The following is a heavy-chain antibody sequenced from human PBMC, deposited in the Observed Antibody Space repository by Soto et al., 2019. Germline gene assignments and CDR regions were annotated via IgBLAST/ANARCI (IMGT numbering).Heavy chain of an antibody. V-gene: IGHV5-51*01. CDR2: IYPGDSDT. Sequence: GESLKISCKGSGYSFTSYWIGWVRQMPGKGLGGMGSIYPGDSDTRYSPSFQGQVTISADKFSSTAYLQWSSLKASDTAMCYCARIRGAAAPTDAFDIWGQGTMVTVSS. CDR1: GYSFTSYW. D-gene: IGHD2-15*01. CDR3: ARIRGAAAPTDAFDI. J-gene: IGHJ3*02.